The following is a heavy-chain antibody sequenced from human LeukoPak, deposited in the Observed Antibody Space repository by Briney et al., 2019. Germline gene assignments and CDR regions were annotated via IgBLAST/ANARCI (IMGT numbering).Heavy chain of an antibody. CDR1: GGSISSDC. CDR2: IYYIGST. V-gene: IGHV4-59*01. CDR3: ARVVGATGSSDY. J-gene: IGHJ4*02. Sequence: SETLSLTCTVSGGSISSDCWSWTRQPPGKGLEWIGYIYYIGSTNYNPSLKSRITISVDTSKSHFSLKLSSVTAADTAVYYCARVVGATGSSDYWGQGTLVTVSS. D-gene: IGHD1-26*01.